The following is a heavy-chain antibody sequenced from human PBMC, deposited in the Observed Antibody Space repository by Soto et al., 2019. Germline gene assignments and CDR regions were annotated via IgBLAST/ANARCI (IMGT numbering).Heavy chain of an antibody. CDR1: GFTFSSYA. CDR3: ARTNLGVVIILYYYGMDV. V-gene: IGHV3-23*01. CDR2: ISGSGGST. J-gene: IGHJ6*02. Sequence: GGSLRLSCAASGFTFSSYAMSWVRQAPGKGLEWVSAISGSGGSTYYADSVKGRFTISRDNSKNTLYLQMNSLRAEDTAVYYCARTNLGVVIILYYYGMDVWGQGTTVTVSS. D-gene: IGHD3-3*01.